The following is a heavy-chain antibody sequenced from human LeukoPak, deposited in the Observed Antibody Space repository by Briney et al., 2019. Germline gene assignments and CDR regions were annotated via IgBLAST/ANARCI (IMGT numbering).Heavy chain of an antibody. CDR2: IDSSGSST. D-gene: IGHD5-24*01. CDR1: GFTRSDHY. J-gene: IGHJ4*02. Sequence: GGSLRLSCAASGFTRSDHYTTWIRQAPGKGLEWVSFIDSSGSSTYYADSVKGRFAISRDNAENSLHLQMSSLRAEDTAVYYCARGKDGPILYWGQGTLVTVSS. V-gene: IGHV3-11*01. CDR3: ARGKDGPILY.